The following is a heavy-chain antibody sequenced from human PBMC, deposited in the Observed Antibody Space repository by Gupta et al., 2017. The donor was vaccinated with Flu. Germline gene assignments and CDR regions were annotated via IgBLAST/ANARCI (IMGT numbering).Heavy chain of an antibody. J-gene: IGHJ4*02. CDR3: AKDTMVRGLFDY. V-gene: IGHV3-23*01. D-gene: IGHD3-10*01. CDR1: FSTYA. CDR2: ISGSGGST. Sequence: FSTYAMSWVRQAPGKGLEWVSAISGSGGSTYYADSVKGRFTISRDNSKNTLYLQMNSLRAEDTAVYYCAKDTMVRGLFDYWGQGTLVTVSS.